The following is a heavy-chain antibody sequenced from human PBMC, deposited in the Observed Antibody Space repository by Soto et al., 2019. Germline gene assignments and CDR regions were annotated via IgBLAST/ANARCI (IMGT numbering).Heavy chain of an antibody. Sequence: PSETLSLTCTVSGGSISSYYWIWIRQPPGKGLEWIGYIYYSGSTHYNPSLKSRVTISVDTSKNQFSLKLSSVTAADTAVYYCARHAPYCSSTSHCAYGMDVWGQGTTVTVSS. J-gene: IGHJ6*02. D-gene: IGHD2-2*01. V-gene: IGHV4-59*08. CDR1: GGSISSYY. CDR2: IYYSGST. CDR3: ARHAPYCSSTSHCAYGMDV.